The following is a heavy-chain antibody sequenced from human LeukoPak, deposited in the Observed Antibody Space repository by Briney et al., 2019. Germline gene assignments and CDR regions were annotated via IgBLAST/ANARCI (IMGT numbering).Heavy chain of an antibody. J-gene: IGHJ4*02. CDR1: GFTLSSSA. V-gene: IGHV3-21*01. CDR3: TRDATYYLRYGYFDY. D-gene: IGHD2/OR15-2a*01. Sequence: PGGSLRLSCAASGFTLSSSAMNWVRQAPGEGLEWVSSINNVASHIYYAGSVRGRFTISRDNAKNSVYLQMNSLRAEDTAEYYCTRDATYYLRYGYFDYWGQGILVTVSS. CDR2: INNVASHI.